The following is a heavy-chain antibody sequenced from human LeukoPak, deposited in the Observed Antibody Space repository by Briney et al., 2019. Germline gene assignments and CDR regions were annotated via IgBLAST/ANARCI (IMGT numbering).Heavy chain of an antibody. D-gene: IGHD6-19*01. V-gene: IGHV3-30*18. CDR2: ISYDGSVK. CDR1: GFTFSTYG. CDR3: AKEATSGWPDY. J-gene: IGHJ4*02. Sequence: GGSLRLSCAASGFTFSTYGMHWVRQAPGKGLEWLGVISYDGSVKYCPDSVKGRFTISRDNSNNTLYLQMNSLRPEDTAVYYCAKEATSGWPDYWGQGTLVTVSS.